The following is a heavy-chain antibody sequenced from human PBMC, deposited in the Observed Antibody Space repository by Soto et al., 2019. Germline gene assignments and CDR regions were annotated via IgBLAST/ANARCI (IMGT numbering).Heavy chain of an antibody. CDR3: ARSVEVPAEYYYYYMDV. D-gene: IGHD2-2*01. V-gene: IGHV3-21*01. CDR1: GFTFSSYS. Sequence: EVQLVESGGGLVKPGGSLRLSCAASGFTFSSYSMNWVRQAPGKGLEWVSSISSSSSYIKYADSVKGRFTISRDNAKNSLYLQMNSLRGEDTAVYYCARSVEVPAEYYYYYMDVWGKGTTVTLSS. CDR2: ISSSSSYI. J-gene: IGHJ6*03.